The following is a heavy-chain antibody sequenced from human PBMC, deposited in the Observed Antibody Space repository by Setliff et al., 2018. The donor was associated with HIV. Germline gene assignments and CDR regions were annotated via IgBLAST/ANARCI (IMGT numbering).Heavy chain of an antibody. Sequence: HPSETLSLSCAASGFTFSTFWMGWVRQAPGKGREWVAHIKPDGSSKKYVDSVKGRFTISRDNAKDSLYLQMHSLRAEDTAVYYCVRWGLPYGIDAWGQGTLVTVSS. V-gene: IGHV3-7*01. D-gene: IGHD3-16*01. CDR1: GFTFSTFW. J-gene: IGHJ4*02. CDR2: IKPDGSSK. CDR3: VRWGLPYGIDA.